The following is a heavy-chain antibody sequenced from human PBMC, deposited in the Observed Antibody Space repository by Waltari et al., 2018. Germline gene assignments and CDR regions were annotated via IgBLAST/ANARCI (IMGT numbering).Heavy chain of an antibody. D-gene: IGHD5-12*01. J-gene: IGHJ5*02. V-gene: IGHV4-39*01. CDR2: IYYSGST. CDR3: ARHWKKSGYRFDP. CDR1: VGPIRRISYY. Sequence: QLQLPESGPGLVKPSETLSLTCTVSVGPIRRISYYWGWIRQSPGKGLEWIGSIYYSGSTYYNPTLKSRVTISGDTSKNQFSLKLSSVTAADTAVYYCARHWKKSGYRFDPWGQGTLVTVSS.